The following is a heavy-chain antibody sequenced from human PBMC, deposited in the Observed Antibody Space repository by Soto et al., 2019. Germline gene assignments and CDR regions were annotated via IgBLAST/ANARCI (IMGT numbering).Heavy chain of an antibody. V-gene: IGHV1-69*02. J-gene: IGHJ6*03. D-gene: IGHD4-17*01. CDR2: IIPILGIA. CDR1: GGTFSGYT. CDR3: ASATTTDYYYYMDV. Sequence: GASVKVSCKASGGTFSGYTISWVQQAPGQGLEWMGRIIPILGIANYAQKFQGRVTITADKSTSTAYMELSSLRSEDTAVYYCASATTTDYYYYMDVWGKGTTVTVSS.